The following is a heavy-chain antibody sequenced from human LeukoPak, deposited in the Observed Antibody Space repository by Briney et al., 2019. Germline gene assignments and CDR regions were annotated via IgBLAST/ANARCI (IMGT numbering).Heavy chain of an antibody. D-gene: IGHD5-12*01. J-gene: IGHJ4*02. V-gene: IGHV1-69*13. CDR2: IIPIFGTA. CDR3: ARDEDGSGYDFGY. CDR1: GGTFGSYA. Sequence: SVKVSCKASGGTFGSYAISWVRQAPGQGLEWMGGIIPIFGTANYAQKFQGRVTITADESTSTAYMELSSLRSEDTAVYYCARDEDGSGYDFGYWGQGTLVTVSS.